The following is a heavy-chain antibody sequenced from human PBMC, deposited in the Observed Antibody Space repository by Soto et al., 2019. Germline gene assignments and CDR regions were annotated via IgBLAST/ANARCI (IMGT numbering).Heavy chain of an antibody. D-gene: IGHD3-3*01. V-gene: IGHV1-69*13. CDR1: GGTFSRYA. CDR3: ARGAPRVGTIFGVVRSPYGMDV. CDR2: IIPIFGTA. J-gene: IGHJ6*02. Sequence: ASVKVSWKASGGTFSRYAISWVRPAPGKGVWGMGGIIPIFGTANYAQKFQGRVTITADESTSTAYMGLSSLRSEDTAVYYCARGAPRVGTIFGVVRSPYGMDVWGQGTTVTVSS.